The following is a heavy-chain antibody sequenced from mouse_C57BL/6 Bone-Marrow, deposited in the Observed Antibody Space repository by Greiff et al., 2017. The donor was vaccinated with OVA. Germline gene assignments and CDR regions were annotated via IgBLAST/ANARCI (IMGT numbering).Heavy chain of an antibody. J-gene: IGHJ1*03. CDR3: ARGGWDWYFDV. CDR2: INYDGSST. CDR1: GFTFSDYY. V-gene: IGHV5-16*01. Sequence: EVQRVESEGGLVQPGSSMKLSCTASGFTFSDYYMAWVRQVPEKGLEWVANINYDGSSTYYLDSLKSRFIISGDNAKNILYLQMSSLKSEDTATYYCARGGWDWYFDVWGTGTTVTVSS. D-gene: IGHD3-3*01.